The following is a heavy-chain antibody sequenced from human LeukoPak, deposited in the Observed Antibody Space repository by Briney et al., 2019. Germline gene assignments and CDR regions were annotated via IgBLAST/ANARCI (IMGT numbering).Heavy chain of an antibody. CDR3: AKATTTIAAVPHNP. CDR2: MNPKSGNT. V-gene: IGHV1-8*01. CDR1: GYSFTTYD. J-gene: IGHJ5*02. Sequence: ASVTVSCTASGYSFTTYDVNWVRQAPGQGLEWMGWMNPKSGNTGYAPKFQGRVTMTRNTSIDTAFMELKSLSFEDTAVYYCAKATTTIAAVPHNPWGQGTLVTVSS. D-gene: IGHD6-13*01.